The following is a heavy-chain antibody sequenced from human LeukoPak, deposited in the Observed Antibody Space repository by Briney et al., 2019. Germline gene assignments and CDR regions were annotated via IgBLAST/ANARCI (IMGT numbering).Heavy chain of an antibody. V-gene: IGHV1-8*03. Sequence: ASVKVSCKASGYTFTSYDINWVRQATGQGLEWMGWMNPNSGNTGYAQKFQGRFTITRNTSISTAYMELSSLRSEDTAVYYCARNLLDYYDSSESSDSGGYYFDYWGQGTLVTVSS. CDR1: GYTFTSYD. CDR2: MNPNSGNT. CDR3: ARNLLDYYDSSESSDSGGYYFDY. J-gene: IGHJ4*02. D-gene: IGHD3-22*01.